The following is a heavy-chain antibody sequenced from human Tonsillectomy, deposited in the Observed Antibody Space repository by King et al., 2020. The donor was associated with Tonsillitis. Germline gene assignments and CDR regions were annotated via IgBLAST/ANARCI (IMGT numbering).Heavy chain of an antibody. Sequence: VQLVESGGGVVQPGRSLRLSCAASGFTFSSHGMHWVRRAPGKGLEWVAFISYDGNNKYYADSVKGRFTISRDNSKNTLYLQMNSLRAEDTSVYYCAKDAVVAATPGGDYFDYWGQGTLVTVSS. D-gene: IGHD2-15*01. V-gene: IGHV3-30*18. CDR3: AKDAVVAATPGGDYFDY. J-gene: IGHJ4*02. CDR1: GFTFSSHG. CDR2: ISYDGNNK.